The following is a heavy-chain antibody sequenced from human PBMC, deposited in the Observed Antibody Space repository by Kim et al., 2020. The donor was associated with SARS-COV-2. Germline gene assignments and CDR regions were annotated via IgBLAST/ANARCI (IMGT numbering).Heavy chain of an antibody. CDR2: IYSGGST. CDR3: ASSRTQWEPLKS. Sequence: GGSLRLSCAASGFTVSSNYMSWVRQAPGKGLEWVSVIYSGGSTYYADSVKGRFTISRDNSKNTLYLQMNSLRAEDTAVYYCASSRTQWEPLKSWGQGTLVTVSS. J-gene: IGHJ5*02. CDR1: GFTVSSNY. V-gene: IGHV3-53*01. D-gene: IGHD1-26*01.